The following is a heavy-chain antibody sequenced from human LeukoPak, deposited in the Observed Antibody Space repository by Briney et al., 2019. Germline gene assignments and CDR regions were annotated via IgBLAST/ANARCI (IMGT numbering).Heavy chain of an antibody. J-gene: IGHJ5*02. CDR3: AKGAGVNHYHWIDP. D-gene: IGHD2-8*01. CDR1: VFTFSSYA. CDR2: ISGGGGST. Sequence: PGGSLRLSCEASVFTFSSYAMNWVRQAPGKGLEWVSGISGGGGSTYYADSVKGRFTISRDNSKNTLYLQMDSLRAEDTALYYWAKGAGVNHYHWIDPWGQGTLVTDSS. V-gene: IGHV3-23*01.